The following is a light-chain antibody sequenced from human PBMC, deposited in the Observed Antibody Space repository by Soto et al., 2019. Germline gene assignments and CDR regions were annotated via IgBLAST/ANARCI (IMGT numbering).Light chain of an antibody. CDR2: HAS. CDR1: QSVRSSY. V-gene: IGKV3-20*01. CDR3: QQYGGSPGT. J-gene: IGKJ1*01. Sequence: EIVLTQSPGTLSLSPGERATLSCRASQSVRSSYLAWYQQKPGQAPRLLIYHASNRVTGIPDRFSGSGSGTDFTLTISRLEPEDFAVYYYQQYGGSPGTFGQGTKVEIK.